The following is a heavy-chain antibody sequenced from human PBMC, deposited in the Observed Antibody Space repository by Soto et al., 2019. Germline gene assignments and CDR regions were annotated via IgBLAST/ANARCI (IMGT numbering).Heavy chain of an antibody. J-gene: IGHJ4*02. CDR3: AKRFTIFGVVKLSPDIDY. CDR1: GFTFGSHA. D-gene: IGHD3-3*01. CDR2: ISGSGSTT. Sequence: EVQLLESGGRLVQPGGSLSLSGAAPGFTFGSHALSWFRQPPGKGLGWVPVISGSGSTTYYADSVKGRFTISRDNSKTTLYLQMSSLRAEDTALYYCAKRFTIFGVVKLSPDIDYWGQGTLVTVSS. V-gene: IGHV3-23*01.